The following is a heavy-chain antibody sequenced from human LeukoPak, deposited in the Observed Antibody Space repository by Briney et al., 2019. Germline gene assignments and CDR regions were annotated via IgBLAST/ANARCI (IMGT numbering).Heavy chain of an antibody. J-gene: IGHJ5*02. D-gene: IGHD3-3*01. CDR3: ARRNDPWSGPRNWFDP. V-gene: IGHV4-31*03. Sequence: PSETLSLTCTVSSGSFSSGGYYWSWIRQHPGKGLEWIGNIYHTGDTFCNPSLQSRFIISVDTSKNQFSLKVSSVTAADTAIYYCARRNDPWSGPRNWFDPWGQGILVTVSS. CDR1: SGSFSSGGYY. CDR2: IYHTGDT.